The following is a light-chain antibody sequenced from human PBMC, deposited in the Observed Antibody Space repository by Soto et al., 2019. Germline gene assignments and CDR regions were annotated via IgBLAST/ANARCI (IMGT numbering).Light chain of an antibody. J-gene: IGKJ1*01. Sequence: DIQMTQSPSTLSGSVGDRVTITCRASQTISSWLAWYQQKPGKAPKLLIYKASSLESGVPSRFSGSGSGTEFTLTISSLQPDDFATYYCQQYNSYSRTVGQGTKVDIK. CDR2: KAS. CDR3: QQYNSYSRT. CDR1: QTISSW. V-gene: IGKV1-5*03.